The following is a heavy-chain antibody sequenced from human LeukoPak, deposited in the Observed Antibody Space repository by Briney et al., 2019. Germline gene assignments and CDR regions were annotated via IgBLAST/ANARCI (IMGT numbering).Heavy chain of an antibody. CDR1: GFTFSSCA. V-gene: IGHV3-23*01. Sequence: PGGSLRLSCAASGFTFSSCAMSWVRQAPGKGLEGVSAISGSGGSTYYADSVKGRFTISRDNSKNTLYLQMNSLRAEDMVVYYCAKVPGAYGGDAFDIWGQGTMGTVSS. CDR2: ISGSGGST. D-gene: IGHD1-26*01. J-gene: IGHJ3*02. CDR3: AKVPGAYGGDAFDI.